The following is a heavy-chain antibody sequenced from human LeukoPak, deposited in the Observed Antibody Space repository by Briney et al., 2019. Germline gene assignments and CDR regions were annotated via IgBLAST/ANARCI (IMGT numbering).Heavy chain of an antibody. J-gene: IGHJ4*02. CDR1: GFTSSSYW. Sequence: PGGSLRLSCAASGFTSSSYWMTWVRQAPGKGLEWVANIKQDGSEKYCVDSVKGRFTISRDNAKNSLYLQMNSLRAEDTAVYYCARDGRGFGELSLDYWGQGTLVTVSS. V-gene: IGHV3-7*01. CDR2: IKQDGSEK. D-gene: IGHD3-10*01. CDR3: ARDGRGFGELSLDY.